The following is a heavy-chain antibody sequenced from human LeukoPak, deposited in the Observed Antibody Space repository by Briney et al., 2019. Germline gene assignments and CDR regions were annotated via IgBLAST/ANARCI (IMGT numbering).Heavy chain of an antibody. CDR2: IKQDGSEK. Sequence: GGSPRLSCAASGFTFSSYWMSWVRQAPGKGLEWVANIKQDGSEKYYVDSVKGRFTISRDNSRNTLYLQMNSLRAEDTAVYYCAKVPGGYVNDYWGQGTLVTVSS. CDR1: GFTFSSYW. V-gene: IGHV3-7*03. CDR3: AKVPGGYVNDY. J-gene: IGHJ4*02. D-gene: IGHD5-12*01.